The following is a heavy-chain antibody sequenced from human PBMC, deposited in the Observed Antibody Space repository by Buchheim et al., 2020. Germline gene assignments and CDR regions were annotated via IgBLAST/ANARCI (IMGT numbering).Heavy chain of an antibody. CDR1: GGSISSGGYC. CDR3: ARVPTRRYQLLAFDP. J-gene: IGHJ5*02. CDR2: IYYSGST. V-gene: IGHV4-31*03. D-gene: IGHD2-2*01. Sequence: QVQLQESGPGLVKPSQTLSLTCTVSGGSISSGGYCWSWIRQHPGKGLEWIGYIYYSGSTYYNPSLKSRVTISVDTSKNQFSLKLSSVTAADTAVYYCARVPTRRYQLLAFDPWGQGTL.